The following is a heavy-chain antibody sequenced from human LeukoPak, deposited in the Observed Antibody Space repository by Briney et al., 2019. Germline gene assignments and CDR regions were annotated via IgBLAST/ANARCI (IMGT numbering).Heavy chain of an antibody. D-gene: IGHD5-18*01. CDR3: ARVAAMVYYYYGMDV. Sequence: SETLSLTCAVYGGSFSGYYWSWIRQPPGKGLEWIGEVNHSGSTNYNPSLKSRVTISVDTSKNQFSLKLSSVTAADTAVYYCARVAAMVYYYYGMDVWGQGTTVTVSS. CDR2: VNHSGST. V-gene: IGHV4-34*01. CDR1: GGSFSGYY. J-gene: IGHJ6*02.